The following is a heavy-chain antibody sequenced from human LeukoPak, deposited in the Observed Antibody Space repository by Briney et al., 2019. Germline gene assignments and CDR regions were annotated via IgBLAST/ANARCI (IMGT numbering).Heavy chain of an antibody. CDR2: VYTSGST. J-gene: IGHJ4*02. D-gene: IGHD2-2*01. Sequence: SETLSLTCTVSGGSISSYYWSWIRQPLGKGLEWIGRVYTSGSTNYNPSLKSRLTISVDTSRNQFSLTLSSVTAADTAVYYCARGPASITEGYFDYWGQGTLVTVSS. V-gene: IGHV4-4*08. CDR1: GGSISSYY. CDR3: ARGPASITEGYFDY.